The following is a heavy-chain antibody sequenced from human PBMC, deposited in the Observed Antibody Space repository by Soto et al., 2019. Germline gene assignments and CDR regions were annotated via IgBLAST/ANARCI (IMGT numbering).Heavy chain of an antibody. CDR3: ARGGYGHSDAFDI. CDR2: IIPIFGTA. Sequence: SVKVSCKASGGTFSSYAISWVRQAPGQGLEWMGGIIPIFGTANYAQKFQGRVTITADESTSTAYMELSSLRSEDTAVYYCARGGYGHSDAFDIWGQGTMVTVSS. CDR1: GGTFSSYA. J-gene: IGHJ3*02. D-gene: IGHD5-18*01. V-gene: IGHV1-69*13.